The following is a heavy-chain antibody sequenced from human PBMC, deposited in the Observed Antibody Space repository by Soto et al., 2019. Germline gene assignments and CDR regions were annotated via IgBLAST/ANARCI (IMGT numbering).Heavy chain of an antibody. Sequence: ASVKGSCKASGYTFISDYLHWVRQAPGQGREWMGIIDPSGGSTTYAQKFQGRVTMTRGTSTSTVYMELSSLRSEDTAVYYCARDHWNRPPRFDYWGPGTQVTVSS. CDR3: ARDHWNRPPRFDY. CDR2: IDPSGGST. J-gene: IGHJ4*02. V-gene: IGHV1-46*01. D-gene: IGHD1-1*01. CDR1: GYTFISDY.